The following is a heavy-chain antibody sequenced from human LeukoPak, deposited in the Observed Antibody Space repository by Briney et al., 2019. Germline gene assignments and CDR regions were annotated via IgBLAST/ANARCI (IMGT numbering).Heavy chain of an antibody. Sequence: GGSLRLSCAASGFTFSNYAMSWVRQAPGKGLEWVSAIVGGGETTFYADSVKGRFTISRDNSKNIMYLQMNSLRVEDTAVYYCAKDRWILRFFDWLLSNWGQGTLVTVSS. J-gene: IGHJ4*02. CDR3: AKDRWILRFFDWLLSN. CDR2: IVGGGETT. D-gene: IGHD3-9*01. V-gene: IGHV3-23*01. CDR1: GFTFSNYA.